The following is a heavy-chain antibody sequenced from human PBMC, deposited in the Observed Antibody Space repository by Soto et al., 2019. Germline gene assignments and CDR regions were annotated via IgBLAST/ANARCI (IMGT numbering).Heavy chain of an antibody. J-gene: IGHJ6*02. CDR3: STSSRNEYHFAMDA. CDR2: ISATGGDR. V-gene: IGHV3-23*01. D-gene: IGHD6-6*01. CDR1: GFAFITYA. Sequence: GGSLRLSCVASGFAFITYAMTWVRQAPGKGLEWVSGISATGGDRYYADSVKGRFTISRDNSKNTVHLQMNSLRVDDTAVYFCSTSSRNEYHFAMDAWGQGTTVTVSS.